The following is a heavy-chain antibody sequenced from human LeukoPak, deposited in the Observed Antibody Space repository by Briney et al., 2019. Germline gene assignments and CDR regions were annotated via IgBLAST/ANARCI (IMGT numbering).Heavy chain of an antibody. V-gene: IGHV3-33*01. CDR2: IWYDESNK. CDR3: ARDHSSGWYSDYFDY. J-gene: IGHJ4*02. CDR1: GFTFSSYG. Sequence: RSLRLSCAASGFTFSSYGMHWVRQAPGKGLEWVAVIWYDESNKYYADSVKGRFTISRDNSKNTLYLQMNSLRAEDTAVYYCARDHSSGWYSDYFDYWGQGTLVTVSS. D-gene: IGHD6-19*01.